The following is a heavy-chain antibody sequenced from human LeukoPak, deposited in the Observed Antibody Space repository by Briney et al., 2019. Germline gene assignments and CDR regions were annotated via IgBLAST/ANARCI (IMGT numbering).Heavy chain of an antibody. CDR1: GFTFSDYY. CDR3: ARDDSRTKWDVPGGVDY. Sequence: PGGSLRLSCAASGFTFSDYYMSWIRQAPGKGLEWVSYISSSGSTIYYADSVKGRFTLSRDNAKNSLYLQMNSLRAEDTAVYYCARDDSRTKWDVPGGVDYWGQGTLVTVSS. CDR2: ISSSGSTI. V-gene: IGHV3-11*01. J-gene: IGHJ4*02. D-gene: IGHD1-26*01.